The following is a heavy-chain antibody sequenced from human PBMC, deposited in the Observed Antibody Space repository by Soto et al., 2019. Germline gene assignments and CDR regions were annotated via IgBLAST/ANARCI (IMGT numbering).Heavy chain of an antibody. D-gene: IGHD5-18*01. J-gene: IGHJ4*02. CDR2: ISSSGTTI. V-gene: IGHV3-11*01. CDR3: VARIQLWNRVDF. Sequence: GSLRLSCAASRLTFSDYYMSWIRQAPGKGLEWLSHISSSGTTIHYADSVKGRFTISRDNAEKSLFLQMNSLRAEDTAVYYCVARIQLWNRVDFWGQGTLVTVSS. CDR1: RLTFSDYY.